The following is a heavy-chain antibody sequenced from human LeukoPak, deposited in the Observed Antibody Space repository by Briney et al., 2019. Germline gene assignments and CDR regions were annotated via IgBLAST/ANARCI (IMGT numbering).Heavy chain of an antibody. CDR1: GFTFSSYG. Sequence: GGTLRLSCAASGFTFSSYGMSWVRQAPGKGLEWVSYISSSSSTIYYADSVKGRFTISRDNAKNSLYLQMNSLRAEDTAVYYCARAVYSGSSPAFDYWGQGTLVTVSS. D-gene: IGHD1-26*01. CDR3: ARAVYSGSSPAFDY. CDR2: ISSSSSTI. J-gene: IGHJ4*02. V-gene: IGHV3-48*04.